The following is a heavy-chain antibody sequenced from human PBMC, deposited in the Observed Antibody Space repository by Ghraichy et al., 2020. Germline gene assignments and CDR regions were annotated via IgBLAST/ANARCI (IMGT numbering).Heavy chain of an antibody. CDR3: AKDRAAVSGLDY. J-gene: IGHJ4*02. CDR2: IGDSAYSI. V-gene: IGHV3-23*01. Sequence: LSLTCAASGFTFSSSAMNWVRQAPGKGLEWVSIIGDSAYSIYYADSVKGRFTISRDNSENTLYLQMNSLRAEDTALYYCAKDRAAVSGLDYWGQGTLVTVSS. D-gene: IGHD6-19*01. CDR1: GFTFSSSA.